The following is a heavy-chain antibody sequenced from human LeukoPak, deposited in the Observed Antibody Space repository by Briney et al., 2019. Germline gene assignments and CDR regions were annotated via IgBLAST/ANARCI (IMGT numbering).Heavy chain of an antibody. D-gene: IGHD3-3*01. Sequence: ASVKVSCKASGYTFTSYDINWVRQATGQGLEWMGWMNPNSGNTGYAQKFQGRVTITRNTSISTAYMELSSLRSEDTAVYYCARKSYDFWSGYYIRGTNWFDPWGQGTLVTVSS. V-gene: IGHV1-8*03. CDR1: GYTFTSYD. CDR2: MNPNSGNT. CDR3: ARKSYDFWSGYYIRGTNWFDP. J-gene: IGHJ5*02.